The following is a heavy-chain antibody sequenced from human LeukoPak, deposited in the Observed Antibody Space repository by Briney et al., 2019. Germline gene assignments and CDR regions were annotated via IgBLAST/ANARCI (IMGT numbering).Heavy chain of an antibody. CDR1: GGSISSSPYY. D-gene: IGHD2-2*01. CDR2: VYYSGST. V-gene: IGHV4-61*05. J-gene: IGHJ5*01. CDR3: ASSPRLTTSWFLFDS. Sequence: SETLSLTCTVSGGSISSSPYYWAWVRQPPGKGLEWIGYVYYSGSTNCNPSLKTRLHLSVDTSKNRFSLKLSSVTAADTAVYYCASSPRLTTSWFLFDSWGHGTLVTVSS.